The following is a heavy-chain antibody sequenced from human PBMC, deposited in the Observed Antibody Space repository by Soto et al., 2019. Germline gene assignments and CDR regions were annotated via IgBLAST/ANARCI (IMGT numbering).Heavy chain of an antibody. J-gene: IGHJ5*02. D-gene: IGHD3-22*01. Sequence: SETLSLTCTVSGGSISSGDYYWSWIRQPPGKGLEWIGYIYYSGSTYYNPSLKSRVTISVDTSKNQFSLKLSSVTAADTAVYYCARGIPGDSSGYYPSWGQGTLVTAPQ. CDR2: IYYSGST. V-gene: IGHV4-30-4*01. CDR3: ARGIPGDSSGYYPS. CDR1: GGSISSGDYY.